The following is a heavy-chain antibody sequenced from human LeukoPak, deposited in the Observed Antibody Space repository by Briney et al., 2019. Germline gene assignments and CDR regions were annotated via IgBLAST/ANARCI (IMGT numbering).Heavy chain of an antibody. V-gene: IGHV3-30-3*01. CDR3: SRGSFITIFGVVL. J-gene: IGHJ6*02. CDR2: ISYDGSNK. CDR1: GFTFSSYA. Sequence: EPGGSLRLSCAASGFTFSSYAMHWVRQAPGKGLEWVAVISYDGSNKYYADSVRGRFTISRDNSKNALYLQMNSLRAEDTAVYYCSRGSFITIFGVVLWGQGTTVTVSS. D-gene: IGHD3-3*01.